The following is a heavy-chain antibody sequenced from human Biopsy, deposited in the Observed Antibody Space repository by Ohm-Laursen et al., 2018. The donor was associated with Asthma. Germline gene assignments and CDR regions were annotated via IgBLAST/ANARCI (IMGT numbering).Heavy chain of an antibody. Sequence: GASVTVSCKASAATFSSYAISWVRQAPGQGLEWLGGIIPIFGTANYAQKFQGRVTITADESTSTAYMELSSLRSEDTAVYYCARASYDILTGYYNYFDYWGQGTLVTVSS. J-gene: IGHJ4*02. CDR1: AATFSSYA. CDR2: IIPIFGTA. D-gene: IGHD3-9*01. CDR3: ARASYDILTGYYNYFDY. V-gene: IGHV1-69*13.